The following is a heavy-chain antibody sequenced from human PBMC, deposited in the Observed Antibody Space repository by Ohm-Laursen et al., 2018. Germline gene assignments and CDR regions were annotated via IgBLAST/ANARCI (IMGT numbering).Heavy chain of an antibody. CDR2: ISSDGGNK. D-gene: IGHD6-6*01. J-gene: IGHJ4*02. CDR1: GFTFSSSG. CDR3: AKDSTSNYFDH. Sequence: SLRLSCTASGFTFSSSGMHWVRQAPGKGLEWVAVISSDGGNKYYADSVKGRFTISRDNSKNTLYLQMNSLRAEDTAVYSCAKDSTSNYFDHWGQGTLVTVSS. V-gene: IGHV3-30*18.